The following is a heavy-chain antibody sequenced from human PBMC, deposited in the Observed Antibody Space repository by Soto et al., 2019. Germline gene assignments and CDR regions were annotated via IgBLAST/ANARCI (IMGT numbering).Heavy chain of an antibody. D-gene: IGHD3-10*01. CDR1: GGSISSSSYY. CDR2: IYYSGST. CDR3: ARHVRRYYYGSGSRTRVWFDP. Sequence: SETLSLTCTVSGGSISSSSYYWGWIRQPPGKGLEWIGNIYYSGSTYYNPSLKSRVTISVDTSKNQFSLKLSSVTAADTAVYYCARHVRRYYYGSGSRTRVWFDPWGQGTLVTVSS. J-gene: IGHJ5*02. V-gene: IGHV4-39*01.